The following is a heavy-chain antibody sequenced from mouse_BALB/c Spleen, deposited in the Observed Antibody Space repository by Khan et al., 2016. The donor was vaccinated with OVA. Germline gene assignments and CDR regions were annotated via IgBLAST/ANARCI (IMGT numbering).Heavy chain of an antibody. V-gene: IGHV1-4*01. Sequence: QVQLQQSGAELARPGASVKMSCKASGYTFTSNTMHWVKQRPGQGLEWIGYINPNSGYTIYNQKFKDKVTLTADISSSTAYMQLTSLTSDDSAGYYGASLTTGYAMDYWGQGTSVTVSS. J-gene: IGHJ4*01. CDR1: GYTFTSNT. CDR3: ASLTTGYAMDY. CDR2: INPNSGYT. D-gene: IGHD2-12*01.